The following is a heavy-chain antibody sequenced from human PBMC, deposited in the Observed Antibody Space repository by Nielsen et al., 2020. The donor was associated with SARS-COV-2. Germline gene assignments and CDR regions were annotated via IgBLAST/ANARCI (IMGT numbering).Heavy chain of an antibody. Sequence: GESLKISCAASAFTFNTYWMHWARQAPGKGLVWVSRINSDGSSTSYADSVKGRFTISRDNAKNTLYLQMNSLRVEDTAVYYCAREAVAVSNWFDPWGQGTLVTVSS. CDR3: AREAVAVSNWFDP. D-gene: IGHD6-19*01. CDR1: AFTFNTYW. CDR2: INSDGSST. V-gene: IGHV3-74*01. J-gene: IGHJ5*02.